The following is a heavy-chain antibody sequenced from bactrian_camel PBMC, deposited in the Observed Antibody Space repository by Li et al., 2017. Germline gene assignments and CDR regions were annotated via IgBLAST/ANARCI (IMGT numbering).Heavy chain of an antibody. J-gene: IGHJ6*01. Sequence: VQLVESGGGLVQPGGSLRLSCAVSGFNFSMYAMTWARTTPEKGIEWVSSINSGGASILYADFVKGRFTASRDNTKSTLYLQLNSLKPEDTAMYYCAAGVSAGGYDSLASLRSRDFNYWGQGTQVTVS. CDR1: GFNFSMYA. CDR3: AAGVSAGGYDSLASLRSRDFNY. V-gene: IGHV3S31*01. CDR2: INSGGASI. D-gene: IGHD1*01.